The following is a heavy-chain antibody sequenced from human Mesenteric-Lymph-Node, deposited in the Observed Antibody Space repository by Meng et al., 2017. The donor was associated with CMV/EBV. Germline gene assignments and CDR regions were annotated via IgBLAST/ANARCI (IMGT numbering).Heavy chain of an antibody. J-gene: IGHJ4*02. CDR1: GGSFSGYY. CDR2: INHSGST. Sequence: SETLSLTCAVYGGSFSGYYWSWIRQPPGKGLEWIGEINHSGSTNYNPSLKSRVTISVDTSKNQFSLKLSSVTAADTAVYFCARLRYSSGRAFDYWGQGTLVTVSS. V-gene: IGHV4-34*01. D-gene: IGHD6-19*01. CDR3: ARLRYSSGRAFDY.